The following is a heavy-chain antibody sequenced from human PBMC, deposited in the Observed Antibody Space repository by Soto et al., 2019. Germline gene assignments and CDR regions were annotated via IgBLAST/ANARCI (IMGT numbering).Heavy chain of an antibody. CDR1: GFTVSSNY. CDR3: ATGDSRSSGVVIDGMDV. V-gene: IGHV3-53*04. D-gene: IGHD3-3*01. J-gene: IGHJ6*02. CDR2: IYSGGST. Sequence: GGSLRLSCAASGFTVSSNYMSWVRQAPGKGLEWVSVIYSGGSTYYADSGKGRFTISRHNSKNTLDLQLNSLRAEDTGVYYCATGDSRSSGVVIDGMDVWGQGTTVTVSS.